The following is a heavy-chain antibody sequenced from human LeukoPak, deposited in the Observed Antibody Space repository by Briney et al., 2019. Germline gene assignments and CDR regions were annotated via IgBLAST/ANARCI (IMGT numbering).Heavy chain of an antibody. J-gene: IGHJ4*02. CDR2: MTGGGGST. CDR3: AKGGRIGITGTFLDY. Sequence: GGSLRLSCVASGFLFDRYATHWARQAPGKGLEWVSCMTGGGGSTYHGDSVKGRFTVSRDTSKNTLYLQMNNLRADDTAVYYCAKGGRIGITGTFLDYWGQGTLVTVSS. D-gene: IGHD1-20*01. V-gene: IGHV3-23*01. CDR1: GFLFDRYA.